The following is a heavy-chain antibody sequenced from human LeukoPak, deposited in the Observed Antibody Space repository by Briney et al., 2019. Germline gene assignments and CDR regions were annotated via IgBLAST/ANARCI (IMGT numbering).Heavy chain of an antibody. Sequence: GGSLRLSCAASGFTFSSYSMNWVRQAPGKGLEWVSYISSSSSTIYYADSVKGRFTISRDNAKNSLYLQMNSLRAEDTAVYYCARDNPYYYDSSGYYQGAFDIWGQGTMVTVSS. J-gene: IGHJ3*02. D-gene: IGHD3-22*01. CDR1: GFTFSSYS. CDR3: ARDNPYYYDSSGYYQGAFDI. V-gene: IGHV3-48*01. CDR2: ISSSSSTI.